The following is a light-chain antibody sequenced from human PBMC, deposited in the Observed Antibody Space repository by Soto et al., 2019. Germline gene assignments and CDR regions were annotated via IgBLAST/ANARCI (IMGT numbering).Light chain of an antibody. V-gene: IGKV3-11*01. Sequence: EIVLTQSPATLSLSPGERATLSSRASQSISSYLAWYQQKPGQAPRLLIYDASNRATGIPARFSGSGSGTVFTLTISSLEPEDFAVYYRQQRANWPPLTFGGGTKVEIK. CDR3: QQRANWPPLT. CDR2: DAS. J-gene: IGKJ4*01. CDR1: QSISSY.